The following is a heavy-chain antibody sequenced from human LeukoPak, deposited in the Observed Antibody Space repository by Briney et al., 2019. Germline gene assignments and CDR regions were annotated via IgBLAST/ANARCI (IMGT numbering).Heavy chain of an antibody. CDR1: GSTFSSYA. CDR2: ISGSGGST. D-gene: IGHD3-3*01. V-gene: IGHV3-23*01. CDR3: AKRSDFWSGYPGP. Sequence: GGSLRLSCAASGSTFSSYAMSWVRQAPGKGLERVSAISGSGGSTYYADSVKGRFTISRDNSKNTLYLQMNSLRAEDTAVYYCAKRSDFWSGYPGPWGQGTLVTVSS. J-gene: IGHJ5*02.